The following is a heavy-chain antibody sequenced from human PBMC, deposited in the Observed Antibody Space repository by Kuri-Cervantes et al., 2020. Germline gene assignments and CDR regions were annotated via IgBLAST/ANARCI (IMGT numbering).Heavy chain of an antibody. V-gene: IGHV3-11*01. D-gene: IGHD2-15*01. Sequence: GGSLRLSCAASGFTFSDYYMSWIRQAPGKGLEWVSYISSSGSTIYYADSVKGRFTISRDNAKNSLYLQMNSLRAEDTAVYYCARVVDFEAGWYFDLWGRGTLVTVSS. CDR3: ARVVDFEAGWYFDL. CDR2: ISSSGSTI. J-gene: IGHJ2*01. CDR1: GFTFSDYY.